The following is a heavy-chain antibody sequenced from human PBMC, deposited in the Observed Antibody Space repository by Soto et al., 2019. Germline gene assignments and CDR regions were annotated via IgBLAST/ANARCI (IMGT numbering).Heavy chain of an antibody. V-gene: IGHV1-2*02. J-gene: IGHJ6*02. Sequence: ASVKVSCKASGYSFTDYYMYWVRQAPGQGLEWMGWINPVGGGTNYAQKFQGRVTMTRDTSITTAYMELRSLRSDDTAVYYCARDGRSRYRYYYPYNGMNVCPQGITVT. CDR3: ARDGRSRYRYYYPYNGMNV. D-gene: IGHD5-18*01. CDR1: GYSFTDYY. CDR2: INPVGGGT.